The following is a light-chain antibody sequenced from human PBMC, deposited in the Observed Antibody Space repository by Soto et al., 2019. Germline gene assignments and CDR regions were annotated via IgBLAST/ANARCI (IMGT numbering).Light chain of an antibody. J-gene: IGKJ1*01. V-gene: IGKV1-5*03. Sequence: DIQMTQSPSTLSASVGDRVTITCRASRGISIWLAWYQQKAGEAPKLLIYKASSLETGVPSRFSGSGSVTEFTLTISSLQPDDFATYYCKQYNSYSWTFGQGTKVEIK. CDR1: RGISIW. CDR2: KAS. CDR3: KQYNSYSWT.